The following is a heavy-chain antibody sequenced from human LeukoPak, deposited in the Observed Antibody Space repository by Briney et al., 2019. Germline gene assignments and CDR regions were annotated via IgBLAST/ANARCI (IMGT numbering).Heavy chain of an antibody. CDR2: IWYDGSNK. D-gene: IGHD4-23*01. CDR1: GFTFSSYG. J-gene: IGHJ4*02. CDR3: AKELAYYGGKYFDY. V-gene: IGHV3-33*06. Sequence: GGSLRLSCAASGFTFSSYGMHWVRQAPGKGLEWVAVIWYDGSNKYYADSVKCRFTISRDNSKNTLYLQMNSLRAEDTAVYYCAKELAYYGGKYFDYWGQGTLVTVSS.